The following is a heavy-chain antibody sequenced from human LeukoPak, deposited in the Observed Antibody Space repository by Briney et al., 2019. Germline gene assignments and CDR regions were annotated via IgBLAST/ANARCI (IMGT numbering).Heavy chain of an antibody. J-gene: IGHJ6*02. CDR1: GFTFSSYW. CDR3: ATGQGHGMDV. CDR2: INGDGSST. V-gene: IGHV3-74*01. Sequence: GASLRLSCAASGFTFSSYWMRWVRQAPGKGLEWVSRINGDGSSTSYADSVKGRFTISRDNAKNTLYLQMNSLRAEDTAVYYCATGQGHGMDVWGQGTTVTVSS. D-gene: IGHD1-14*01.